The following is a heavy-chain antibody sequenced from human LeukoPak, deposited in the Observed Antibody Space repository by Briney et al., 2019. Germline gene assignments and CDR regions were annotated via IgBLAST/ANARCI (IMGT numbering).Heavy chain of an antibody. J-gene: IGHJ4*02. Sequence: GGSLRLSCAASGFTLCGVWMSSVRQAPGKGLEWVANIKQSGCVNYYVDSVKGPFIISRDNARNSLSLPMNGLRAEDTAMHYCTREEYGIGSWGQGTLVTVAS. CDR1: GFTLCGVW. CDR2: IKQSGCVN. D-gene: IGHD2-2*01. CDR3: TREEYGIGS. V-gene: IGHV3-7*01.